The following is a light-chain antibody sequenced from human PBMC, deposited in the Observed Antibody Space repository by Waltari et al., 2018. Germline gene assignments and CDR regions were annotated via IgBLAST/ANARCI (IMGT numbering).Light chain of an antibody. CDR2: DVR. Sequence: QSALTQPRSVSGSPGQSVTISCTGTSSDVGGYNYVSWYQQHPGKAPKLMIYDVRKRPSGVPDRFSGSKSGNTASLTISGLQAEVEADYYCCSYAGSYIWVFGGGTKLTVL. J-gene: IGLJ3*02. V-gene: IGLV2-11*01. CDR3: CSYAGSYIWV. CDR1: SSDVGGYNY.